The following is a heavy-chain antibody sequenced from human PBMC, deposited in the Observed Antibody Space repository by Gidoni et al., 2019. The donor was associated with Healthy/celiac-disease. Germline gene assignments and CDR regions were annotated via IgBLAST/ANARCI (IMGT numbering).Heavy chain of an antibody. CDR3: ARAKTGGSGRFDY. Sequence: EVQRVESGGGWVRLGGSRRPHVQPSGFTVSGNYMRGVREAQGRGLGWFLVIYSGCSTYYASSVNGIFIISSEYYNTPLYLKINSLRDEDTALYYCARAKTGGSGRFDYWGQGTLVTVSS. CDR1: GFTVSGNY. J-gene: IGHJ4*02. CDR2: IYSGCST. D-gene: IGHD3-10*01. V-gene: IGHV3-66*01.